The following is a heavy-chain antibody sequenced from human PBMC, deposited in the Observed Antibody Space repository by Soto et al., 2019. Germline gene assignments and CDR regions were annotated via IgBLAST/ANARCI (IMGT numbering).Heavy chain of an antibody. CDR2: ISGSGGST. CDR3: AKPSSVYSTEYYFDY. V-gene: IGHV3-23*01. CDR1: GFTFSSYA. D-gene: IGHD6-13*01. J-gene: IGHJ4*02. Sequence: GGSLRLSCAASGFTFSSYAMSWVRQAPGKGLEWVSAISGSGGSTYYADSVKGRFTISRDNSKNTLYLQMNSLRAEDTAVYYCAKPSSVYSTEYYFDYWGQGTLVTVSS.